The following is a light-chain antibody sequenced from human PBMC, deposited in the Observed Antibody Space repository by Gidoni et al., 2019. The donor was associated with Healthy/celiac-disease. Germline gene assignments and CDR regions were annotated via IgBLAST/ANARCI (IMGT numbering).Light chain of an antibody. V-gene: IGKV1-27*01. Sequence: DIQMTQSPSSLSASVGDRVTITCRASQGISNYLAWYQQKPGKVPKLLIYAASTLQSGVPSRFSGSGSGTDFTLTISSLQPEDVATYYCQKYNSAPIWTFGPGTKVDIK. CDR2: AAS. CDR3: QKYNSAPIWT. J-gene: IGKJ3*01. CDR1: QGISNY.